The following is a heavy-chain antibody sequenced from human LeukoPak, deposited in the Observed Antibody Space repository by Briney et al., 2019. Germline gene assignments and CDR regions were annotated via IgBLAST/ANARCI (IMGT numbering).Heavy chain of an antibody. D-gene: IGHD2-15*01. CDR1: DGSINRNSNY. Sequence: PSETLSLTCTVSDGSINRNSNYWSWIRQPPGKGLEWIGEINHSGSTNYNPSLKSRVTISVDTSKNQFSLKLSSVTAADTAVYYCASGGYCSGGSCYQNWFDPWGQGTLVTVSS. CDR2: INHSGST. J-gene: IGHJ5*02. V-gene: IGHV4-39*07. CDR3: ASGGYCSGGSCYQNWFDP.